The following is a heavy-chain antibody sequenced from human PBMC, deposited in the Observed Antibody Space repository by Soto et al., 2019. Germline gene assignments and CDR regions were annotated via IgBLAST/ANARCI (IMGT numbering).Heavy chain of an antibody. J-gene: IGHJ3*01. V-gene: IGHV3-23*01. CDR1: GFTFSSYA. D-gene: IGHD2-21*01. CDR2: ISGSGGST. Sequence: EVQLLESGGGLVQPGGSLRLSCAVSGFTFSSYAMTWVRQAPGKGLEWVSSISGSGGSTYYADPVKGRFTISRDRSKNTLFLQMNSLRAEDTALYYCAKHDRGPAVISRDAFDLWGQGTMVTVSS. CDR3: AKHDRGPAVISRDAFDL.